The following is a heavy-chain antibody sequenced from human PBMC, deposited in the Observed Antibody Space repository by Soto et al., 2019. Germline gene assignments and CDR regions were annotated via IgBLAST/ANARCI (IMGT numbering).Heavy chain of an antibody. V-gene: IGHV3-30*18. D-gene: IGHD5-12*01. J-gene: IGHJ5*02. Sequence: QVQLVESGGGVVQPGGSLRLSCAASGFTFSSYGMHWVRQAPGKGLEWVAVKSYHGINTHYADSVKGRFTISRDNYKNTLYLHMNSLRPEDTAVYYCAKTGDSGYDWGWFDPWGQGTLVTVSS. CDR1: GFTFSSYG. CDR3: AKTGDSGYDWGWFDP. CDR2: KSYHGINT.